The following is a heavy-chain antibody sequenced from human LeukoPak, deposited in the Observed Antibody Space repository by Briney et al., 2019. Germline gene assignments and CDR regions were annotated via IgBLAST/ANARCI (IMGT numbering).Heavy chain of an antibody. CDR3: ARLSANSSAYFFDY. J-gene: IGHJ4*02. CDR1: GFTFSSYG. CDR2: ISYDGSNK. V-gene: IGHV3-30*03. Sequence: PGGSLRLSCAASGFTFSSYGMHWVRQAPGKGLEWVAVISYDGSNKYYADSVKGRFTISRDTSKNTLYLQMNSLRAEDTAVYYCARLSANSSAYFFDYWGQGTLVTVSS. D-gene: IGHD3-22*01.